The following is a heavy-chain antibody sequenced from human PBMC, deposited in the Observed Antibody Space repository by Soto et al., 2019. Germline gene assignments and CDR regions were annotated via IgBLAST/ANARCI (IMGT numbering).Heavy chain of an antibody. CDR3: ARESAVITTGITGFDP. CDR1: GGSVSSGSYY. Sequence: SETLSLTCTVSGGSVSSGSYYWSWIRQPPGKGLEWIGYIYYSGSTNYNPSLKSRVTISVDTSKNQFSPKLSSVTAADTAVYYCARESAVITTGITGFDPWGQGTLVTVSS. V-gene: IGHV4-61*01. J-gene: IGHJ5*02. D-gene: IGHD3-22*01. CDR2: IYYSGST.